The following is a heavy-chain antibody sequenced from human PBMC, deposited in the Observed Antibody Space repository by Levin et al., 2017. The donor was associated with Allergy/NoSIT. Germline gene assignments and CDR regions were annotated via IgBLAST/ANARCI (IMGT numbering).Heavy chain of an antibody. CDR2: IYDSGST. CDR3: ARGGSSPWSFDL. J-gene: IGHJ2*01. V-gene: IGHV4-30-2*01. D-gene: IGHD3-16*01. Sequence: SETLSLTCAVSGGSISSGGHSWSWIRQPPGKDLVWIGYIYDSGSTYYNPSFQSRVTISVDRSKNQFSLKLNSVTAADTAVYYCARGGSSPWSFDLWGRGTLVTVSS. CDR1: GGSISSGGHS.